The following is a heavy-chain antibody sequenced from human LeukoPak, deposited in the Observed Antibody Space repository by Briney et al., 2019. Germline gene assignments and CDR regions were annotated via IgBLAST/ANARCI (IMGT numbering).Heavy chain of an antibody. CDR2: ISWNSGSI. Sequence: GGSLRLSCTASGFTFGDYAMSWFRQAPGKGLEWVSGISWNSGSIGYADSVKGRFTISRDNAKNSLYLQMNSLRAEDTALYYCAKDTNPGGWLQSYGSGGFDYWGQGTLVTVSS. CDR3: AKDTNPGGWLQSYGSGGFDY. V-gene: IGHV3-9*01. D-gene: IGHD5-24*01. J-gene: IGHJ4*02. CDR1: GFTFGDYA.